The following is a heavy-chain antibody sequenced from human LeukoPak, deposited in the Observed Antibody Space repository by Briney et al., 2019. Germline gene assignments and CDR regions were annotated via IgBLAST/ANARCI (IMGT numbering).Heavy chain of an antibody. CDR1: GFTFGTYA. CDR3: ARDRSSGYSYDAFDI. CDR2: IWYDGSNK. Sequence: GGSLRLSCAASGFTFGTYAMSWVRQAPGKGLEWVAVIWYDGSNKYYADSVKGRFTISRDNSKNTLYLQMNSLRAEDTAVYYCARDRSSGYSYDAFDIWGQGTMVTVSS. J-gene: IGHJ3*02. D-gene: IGHD3-22*01. V-gene: IGHV3-33*08.